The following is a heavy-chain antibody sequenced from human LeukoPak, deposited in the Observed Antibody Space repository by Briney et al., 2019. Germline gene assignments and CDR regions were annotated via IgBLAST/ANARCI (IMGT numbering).Heavy chain of an antibody. CDR1: GASTSSYY. V-gene: IGHV4-34*01. J-gene: IGHJ4*02. Sequence: SETLSLTCTVSGASTSSYYWSWIRQPPGKGLEWIGEINHSGSTNYNPSLKSRVTISVDTSKNQFSLKLSSVTAADTAVYYCARGRIQLWLRIWDYWGQGTLVTVSS. CDR3: ARGRIQLWLRIWDY. D-gene: IGHD5-18*01. CDR2: INHSGST.